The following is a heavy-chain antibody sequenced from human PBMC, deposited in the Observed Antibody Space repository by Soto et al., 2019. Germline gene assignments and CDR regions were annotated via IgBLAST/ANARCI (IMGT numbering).Heavy chain of an antibody. D-gene: IGHD3-10*02. V-gene: IGHV1-46*01. J-gene: IGHJ4*02. CDR2: INPSGGST. Sequence: ASVKVSCKASGYTFTSYYMHWVRQAPGQGLEWTGIINPSGGSTSYAQKFQGRVTMTRDTSTSTVCMELSSLRSEDTAVYYCAREPRSDYVYFDYWGQGTLVTVSS. CDR3: AREPRSDYVYFDY. CDR1: GYTFTSYY.